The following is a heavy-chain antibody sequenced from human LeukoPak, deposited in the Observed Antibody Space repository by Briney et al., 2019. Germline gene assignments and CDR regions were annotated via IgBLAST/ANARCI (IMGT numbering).Heavy chain of an antibody. CDR3: ARDPHDPDYDLYFDY. D-gene: IGHD3-3*01. Sequence: SETLSLTCTVSGGPISSSIYYWGWIRQPPGKGLEWIGSIYYSGSTYYNPSLKSRVTISVDTSKNQFSLKLSSVTAADTAVYYCARDPHDPDYDLYFDYWGQGTLVTVSS. CDR1: GGPISSSIYY. CDR2: IYYSGST. J-gene: IGHJ4*02. V-gene: IGHV4-39*07.